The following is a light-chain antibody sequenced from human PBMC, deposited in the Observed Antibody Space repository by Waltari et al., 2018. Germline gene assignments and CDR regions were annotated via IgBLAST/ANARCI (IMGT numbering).Light chain of an antibody. J-gene: IGLJ2*01. Sequence: TQDPAVSVAVGQTVRITCQGDSLRSYHASWYQQRPGQAPKLLIYDQNNRPPGVPGRFSGSSSDTTASLTITGAQAEDEAYYYCHSRDASGVGGAFGGGTKLTVL. CDR1: SLRSYH. CDR3: HSRDASGVGGA. CDR2: DQN. V-gene: IGLV3-19*01.